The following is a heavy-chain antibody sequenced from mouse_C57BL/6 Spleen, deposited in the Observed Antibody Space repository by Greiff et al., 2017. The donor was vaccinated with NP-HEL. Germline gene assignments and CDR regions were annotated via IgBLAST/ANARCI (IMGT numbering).Heavy chain of an antibody. J-gene: IGHJ2*01. CDR3: ARSLYYGNFYFDY. CDR1: GYTFTDYY. V-gene: IGHV1-76*01. D-gene: IGHD2-1*01. Sequence: QVQLKQSGAELVRPGASVKLSCKASGYTFTDYYINWVKQRPGQGLEWIARIYPGSGNTYYNEKFKGKATLTAEKSSSTAYMQLSSLTSEDSAVYFCARSLYYGNFYFDYWGQGTTLTVSS. CDR2: IYPGSGNT.